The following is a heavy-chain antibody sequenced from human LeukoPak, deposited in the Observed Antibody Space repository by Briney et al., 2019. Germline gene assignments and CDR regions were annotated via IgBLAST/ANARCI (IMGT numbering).Heavy chain of an antibody. CDR3: ARGGNALDY. CDR1: GGSISTYY. Sequence: LETLSLTCTVSGGSISTYYWSWIRQPPGKGLDWIGSFYYTGSTNYNPSLRSRVTISLDTSKNQISLRLSSVTAADTAVYYCARGGNALDYWGQGTLVTVSS. D-gene: IGHD4-23*01. J-gene: IGHJ4*02. V-gene: IGHV4-59*01. CDR2: FYYTGST.